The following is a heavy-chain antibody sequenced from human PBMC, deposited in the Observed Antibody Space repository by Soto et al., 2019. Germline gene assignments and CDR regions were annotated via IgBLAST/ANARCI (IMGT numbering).Heavy chain of an antibody. CDR2: IIPILGIA. CDR3: ARSRAWIPPPGFHY. CDR1: GGTFSSYT. D-gene: IGHD5-18*01. Sequence: QVQLVQSGAEVKKPGSSVKVSCKASGGTFSSYTISWVRQAPGQGLEWMGRIIPILGIANYAQKFQGRVTITADQSTRTAQRELSSLRSGDTAGYYLARSRAWIPPPGFHYWGQGTLVTVSS. V-gene: IGHV1-69*02. J-gene: IGHJ4*02.